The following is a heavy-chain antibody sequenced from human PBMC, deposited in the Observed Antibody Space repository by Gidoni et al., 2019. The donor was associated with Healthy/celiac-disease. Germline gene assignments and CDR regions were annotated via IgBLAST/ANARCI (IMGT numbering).Heavy chain of an antibody. J-gene: IGHJ4*02. V-gene: IGHV3-49*04. CDR1: GFTFGDYA. D-gene: IGHD3-22*01. CDR3: TRRATYYYDSSGYYYFDY. CDR2: IRSKAYGGTT. Sequence: EVQLVESGGGLVQPGRSLRLSCTASGFTFGDYAMSWVRQAPGKGLEWVGFIRSKAYGGTTEYAASVKGRFTISRDDSKSIAYLQMNSLKTEDTAVYYCTRRATYYYDSSGYYYFDYWGQGTLVTVSS.